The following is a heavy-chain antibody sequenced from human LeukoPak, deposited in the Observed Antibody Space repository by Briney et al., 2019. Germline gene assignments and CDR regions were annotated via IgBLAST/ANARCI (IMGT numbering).Heavy chain of an antibody. CDR2: ISYDGSNK. V-gene: IGHV3-30*18. D-gene: IGHD2-15*01. J-gene: IGHJ6*02. Sequence: GGSLRLSCAASGFTFSSYGMHWVRQAPGKGLEWVAVISYDGSNKYYADSVKGRFTISRDNSKNTLYLQMNNLRAEDTAVYYCAKLGCSGGSCYYYYYYGMDVWGQGATVTVSS. CDR3: AKLGCSGGSCYYYYYYGMDV. CDR1: GFTFSSYG.